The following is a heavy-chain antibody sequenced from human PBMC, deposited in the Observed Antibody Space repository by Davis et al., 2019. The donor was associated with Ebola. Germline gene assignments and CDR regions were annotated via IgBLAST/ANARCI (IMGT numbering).Heavy chain of an antibody. CDR1: GFSASLYS. Sequence: GGSLRLSCAFSGFSASLYSMNWVRQAPGKGLEWVAGIGGNEDSKTYYADSVRGRFLISRDNSMNTVWLQMNGLRADDTAKYYCVKDKGTNWHYRDAFDIWGQGTTVTVSS. V-gene: IGHV3-23*01. D-gene: IGHD1-7*01. CDR2: IGGNEDSKT. CDR3: VKDKGTNWHYRDAFDI. J-gene: IGHJ3*02.